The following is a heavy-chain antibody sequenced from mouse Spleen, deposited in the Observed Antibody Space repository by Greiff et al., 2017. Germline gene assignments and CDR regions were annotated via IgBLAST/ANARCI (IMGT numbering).Heavy chain of an antibody. Sequence: VQLQQPGAELVRPGTSVKLSCKASGYTFTSYWMHWVKQRPGQGLEWIGVIDPSDSYTNYNQKFKGKATLTVDTSSSTAYMQLSSLTSEDSAVYYCARDYGNPAWFAYWGQGTLVTVSA. CDR1: GYTFTSYW. V-gene: IGHV1-59*01. J-gene: IGHJ3*01. D-gene: IGHD2-1*01. CDR3: ARDYGNPAWFAY. CDR2: IDPSDSYT.